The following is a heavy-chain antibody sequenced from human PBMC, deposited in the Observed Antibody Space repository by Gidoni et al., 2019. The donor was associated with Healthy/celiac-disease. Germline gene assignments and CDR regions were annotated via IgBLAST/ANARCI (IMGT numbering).Heavy chain of an antibody. J-gene: IGHJ4*02. Sequence: QVQLVESGGGVVQPGRSLRLSCAASGFTFSSYGMHWVRQAPGKGLEWVAVISYDGSNKYYADSVKGRFTISRDNSKNTLYLQMNSLRAEDTAVYYCAKDRGDYDFWSGYYNPGGYWGQGTLVTVSS. D-gene: IGHD3-3*01. CDR2: ISYDGSNK. V-gene: IGHV3-30*18. CDR1: GFTFSSYG. CDR3: AKDRGDYDFWSGYYNPGGY.